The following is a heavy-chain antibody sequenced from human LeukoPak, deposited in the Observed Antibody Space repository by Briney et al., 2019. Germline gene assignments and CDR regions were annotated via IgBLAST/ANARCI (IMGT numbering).Heavy chain of an antibody. CDR3: ARDLSSGLLD. V-gene: IGHV3-7*03. Sequence: PGGSLRLSCAASGFAFSDYWMSWVRQAPGKGLEWVANINEDGSKKHYLDSVEGRFTISRDNAKNSLYLQMNSLRAEDTAVYYCARDLSSGLLDWGQGTLVTVSS. J-gene: IGHJ4*02. CDR2: INEDGSKK. CDR1: GFAFSDYW. D-gene: IGHD6-19*01.